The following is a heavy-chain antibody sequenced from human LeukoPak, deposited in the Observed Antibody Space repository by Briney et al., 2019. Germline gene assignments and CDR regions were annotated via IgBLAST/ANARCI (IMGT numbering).Heavy chain of an antibody. CDR1: GFTFNDYA. D-gene: IGHD6-13*01. CDR2: ISGDGDSA. Sequence: GGSLRLSCAASGFTFNDYAMHWVRQAPGKGLEWVTLISGDGDSAYYADSVKGRFTISRDNSKNSLYLQMNSLRTEDTALYYCAKDPLEAAGNFDYWGQGTLVTVSS. CDR3: AKDPLEAAGNFDY. J-gene: IGHJ4*02. V-gene: IGHV3-43*02.